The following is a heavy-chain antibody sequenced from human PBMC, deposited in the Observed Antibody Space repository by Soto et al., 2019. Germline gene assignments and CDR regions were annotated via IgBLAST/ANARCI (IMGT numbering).Heavy chain of an antibody. CDR3: VRPRYDGSGTPFDY. V-gene: IGHV3-73*01. J-gene: IGHJ4*02. CDR2: IGSKGETYAT. D-gene: IGHD3-22*01. CDR1: GFTFGASA. Sequence: GGSLRLSCAASGFTFGASALQWVRQASGKGLEWLGRIGSKGETYATTYADSVKGRFTISRDNAKSTLYLQMNSLRPEDTAVYYCVRPRYDGSGTPFDYWGQGALVTVSS.